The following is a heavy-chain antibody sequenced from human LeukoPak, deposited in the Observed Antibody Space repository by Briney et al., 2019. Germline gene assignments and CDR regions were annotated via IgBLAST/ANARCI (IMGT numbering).Heavy chain of an antibody. CDR3: ARASVGATVGG. D-gene: IGHD1-26*01. CDR2: ISWNGGSI. CDR1: GFTFDDYA. J-gene: IGHJ4*02. Sequence: GRSLRLSCAASGFTFDDYAMHWVRQAPGKGLEWVSGISWNGGSIGYADSVKGRFTISRDNAKNTLYLQMNSLRAEDTAVYYCARASVGATVGGWGQGTLVTVSS. V-gene: IGHV3-9*01.